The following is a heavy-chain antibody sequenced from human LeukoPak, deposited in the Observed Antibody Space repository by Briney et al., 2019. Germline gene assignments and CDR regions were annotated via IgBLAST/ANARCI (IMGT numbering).Heavy chain of an antibody. CDR2: IYYSGST. D-gene: IGHD3-10*01. CDR1: GGSISSSSYF. Sequence: KASETLSLTCTVSGGSISSSSYFWGWIRQPPGKGLEWIGSIYYSGSTYYNPSLKSRVTMSVDTSKNQFSLKLSSVTAADTAVYYCASPPGFGESAGYWGQGTLVTVSS. J-gene: IGHJ4*02. CDR3: ASPPGFGESAGY. V-gene: IGHV4-39*07.